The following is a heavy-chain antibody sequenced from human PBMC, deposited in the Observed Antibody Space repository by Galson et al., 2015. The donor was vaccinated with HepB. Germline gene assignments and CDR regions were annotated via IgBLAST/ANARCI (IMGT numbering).Heavy chain of an antibody. V-gene: IGHV1-24*01. Sequence: SVKVSCKVSGYTLTELSMHWVRQAPGKGLEWMGGFDPEDGETIYAQKFQGRVTMTEDTSTDTAYMELSSLRSEDTAVYYCATAVSLLAQPRTFDYWGQGTLVTVSS. J-gene: IGHJ4*02. D-gene: IGHD1-14*01. CDR1: GYTLTELS. CDR2: FDPEDGET. CDR3: ATAVSLLAQPRTFDY.